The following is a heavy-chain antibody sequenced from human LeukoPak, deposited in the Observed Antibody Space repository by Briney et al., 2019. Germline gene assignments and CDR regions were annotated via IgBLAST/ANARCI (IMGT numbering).Heavy chain of an antibody. CDR2: IYYSGST. J-gene: IGHJ4*02. V-gene: IGHV4-39*07. Sequence: SETLSLTCTVSGYSISSSSYYWGWIRQPPGKGLEWIGSIYYSGSTYYNPSLKSRVTISVDTSKNQFSLELSSVTAADTAVYYCASRTNELFDYWGQGTLVTVSS. CDR3: ASRTNELFDY. D-gene: IGHD2-8*01. CDR1: GYSISSSSYY.